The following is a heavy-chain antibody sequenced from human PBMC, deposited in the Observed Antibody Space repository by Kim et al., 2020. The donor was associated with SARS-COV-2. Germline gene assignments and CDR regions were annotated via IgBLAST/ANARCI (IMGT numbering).Heavy chain of an antibody. V-gene: IGHV3-23*01. CDR1: GFDFYAYA. CDR2: IVRSSDK. Sequence: GGSLRLSCAASGFDFYAYAMNWIRQAPGRGLEWVSGIVRSSDKYYAESVNGRFTISRDTSNNLMYLQMNSLRVEDTAIYYCAKDRISGGGFWEFDYWGQGILVTVSS. CDR3: AKDRISGGGFWEFDY. D-gene: IGHD3-3*01. J-gene: IGHJ4*02.